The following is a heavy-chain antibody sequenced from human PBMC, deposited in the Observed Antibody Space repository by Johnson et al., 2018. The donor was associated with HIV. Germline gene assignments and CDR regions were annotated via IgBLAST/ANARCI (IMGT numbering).Heavy chain of an antibody. CDR3: ARALGLEVCAFDI. CDR1: GFTFSDYY. Sequence: VQLVESGGGLIQPGGSLRLSCAASGFTFSDYYMSWIRQAPGKGLEWVSVIYSGGSTYYADSVRGRFTISRDNSRNTLYLQMSSLRAEDTAMYYCARALGLEVCAFDIWGQVTMVTVSS. CDR2: IYSGGST. D-gene: IGHD2-8*01. J-gene: IGHJ3*02. V-gene: IGHV3-66*01.